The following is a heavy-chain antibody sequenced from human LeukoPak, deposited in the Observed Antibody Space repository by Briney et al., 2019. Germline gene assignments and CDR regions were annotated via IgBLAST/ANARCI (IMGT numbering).Heavy chain of an antibody. J-gene: IGHJ4*02. CDR2: INPSGGST. Sequence: AXGYTFTSYYMHWVRQAPGQGLEWMGIINPSGGSTNYAQKFQGRVTMTMDTSTSTVYMELSSLRSEDTAVYYCARQSITIFGVVILFDYWGQGTLVTVSS. D-gene: IGHD3-3*01. CDR3: ARQSITIFGVVILFDY. V-gene: IGHV1-46*01. CDR1: GYTFTSYY.